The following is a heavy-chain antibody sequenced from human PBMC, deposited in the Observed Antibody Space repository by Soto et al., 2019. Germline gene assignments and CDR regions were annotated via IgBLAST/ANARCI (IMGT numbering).Heavy chain of an antibody. Sequence: PGGSLRLSCAASGFTFSDSWMGWVRQAPGRGLEWVANIKQDGSQTPYAASVRGRFTISRDDSKNTLYLQMNSLKTEDTAVYYCTTDPLYGALYYFDYWGQGTLVTVSS. CDR1: GFTFSDSW. CDR2: IKQDGSQT. V-gene: IGHV3-7*03. D-gene: IGHD4-17*01. CDR3: TTDPLYGALYYFDY. J-gene: IGHJ4*02.